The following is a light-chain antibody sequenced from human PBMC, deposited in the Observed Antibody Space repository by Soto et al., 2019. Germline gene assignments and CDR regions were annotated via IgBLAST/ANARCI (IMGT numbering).Light chain of an antibody. V-gene: IGKV1-5*01. J-gene: IGKJ1*01. CDR2: DAS. Sequence: DIQMTQSPSTLSASVGDRVTITCRASQSIGTWLAWYQHRPGKAPSLLIYDASTLRSGVPSRFSGSGSGTEFTLTISSLQADDFATYYCQQSDSYSWTFGQGTKV. CDR3: QQSDSYSWT. CDR1: QSIGTW.